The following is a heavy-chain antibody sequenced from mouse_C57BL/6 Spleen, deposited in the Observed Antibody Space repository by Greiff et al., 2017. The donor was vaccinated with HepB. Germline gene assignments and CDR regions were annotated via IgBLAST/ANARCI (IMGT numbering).Heavy chain of an antibody. Sequence: VQLQQPGAELVMPGASVKLSCKASGYTFTSYWMHWVKQRPGQGLEWIGEIDPSDSYTNYNQKFKGKSTLTVDKSSSTAYMQLSSLTSEDSAVYYCARGMGLLYYYAMDYWGQGTSVTVSS. CDR3: ARGMGLLYYYAMDY. J-gene: IGHJ4*01. V-gene: IGHV1-69*01. CDR2: IDPSDSYT. CDR1: GYTFTSYW. D-gene: IGHD1-1*01.